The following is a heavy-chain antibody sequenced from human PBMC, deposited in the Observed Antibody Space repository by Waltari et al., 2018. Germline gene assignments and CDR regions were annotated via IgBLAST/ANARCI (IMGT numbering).Heavy chain of an antibody. J-gene: IGHJ6*03. V-gene: IGHV4-4*07. CDR1: GGSISRYY. D-gene: IGHD3-9*01. Sequence: QVQLQESGPGLVKPSETLSLTCTVSGGSISRYYWSWIRQPAGKGLEWIGRIYTSGSTNYNPSLKSRVTMSVDTSKNQFSLKLSSVTAADTAVYYCARAKGDYDILTGYPNYYYYYYMDVWGKGTTVTVSS. CDR2: IYTSGST. CDR3: ARAKGDYDILTGYPNYYYYYYMDV.